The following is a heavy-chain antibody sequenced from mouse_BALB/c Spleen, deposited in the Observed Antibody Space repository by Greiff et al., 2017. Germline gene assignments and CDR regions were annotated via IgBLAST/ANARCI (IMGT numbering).Heavy chain of an antibody. CDR1: GFTFSDYY. D-gene: IGHD2-3*01. Sequence: EVMLVESGGGLVKPGGSLKLSCAASGFTFSDYYMYWVRQTPEKRLEWVATISDGGSYTYYPDSVKGRFTISRDNAKNNLYLQMSSLKSEDTAMYYCARDRGNGYYDFDYWGQGTTLTVSS. J-gene: IGHJ2*01. CDR2: ISDGGSYT. V-gene: IGHV5-4*02. CDR3: ARDRGNGYYDFDY.